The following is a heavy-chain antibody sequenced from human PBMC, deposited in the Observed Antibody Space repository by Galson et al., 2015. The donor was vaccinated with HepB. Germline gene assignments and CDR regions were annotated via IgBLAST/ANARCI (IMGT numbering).Heavy chain of an antibody. CDR2: ISSSGSAT. Sequence: SLRLSCAASGFTFSTYSMTWVRQAPGKVLGWVSTISSSGSATYYADSVKGRFIISRDNSKNTLYLHLNSLRVEDTAVYYCARPHFYYDSSGYNYWGQGTLVTVSS. J-gene: IGHJ4*02. V-gene: IGHV3-23*01. CDR1: GFTFSTYS. CDR3: ARPHFYYDSSGYNY. D-gene: IGHD3-22*01.